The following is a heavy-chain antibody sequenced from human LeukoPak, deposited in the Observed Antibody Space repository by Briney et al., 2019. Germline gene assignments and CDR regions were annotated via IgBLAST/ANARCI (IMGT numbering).Heavy chain of an antibody. CDR1: GFTFSSYA. V-gene: IGHV3-30*04. J-gene: IGHJ3*02. Sequence: GRSLRLSRAASGFTFSSYAMHWVRQAPGKGLEWVAVISYDGSNKYYADSVKGRFTISRDNSKNTLYLQMNSLRAEDTAVYYCAMTGYSSSNDAFDIWGQGTMVTVSS. CDR3: AMTGYSSSNDAFDI. D-gene: IGHD6-13*01. CDR2: ISYDGSNK.